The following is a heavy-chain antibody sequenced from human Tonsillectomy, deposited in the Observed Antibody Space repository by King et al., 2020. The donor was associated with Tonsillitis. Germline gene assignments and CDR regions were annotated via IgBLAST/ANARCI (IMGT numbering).Heavy chain of an antibody. J-gene: IGHJ2*01. CDR2: IKQDGSEA. CDR3: SGDSLTATRAFDL. V-gene: IGHV3-7*03. D-gene: IGHD1-14*01. Sequence: VQLVESGGGLVQPGGSLRLSCAASGFTFSSYWMSWVRQAPGKGLEWVANIKQDGSEAYYVDSVTGRLTISRDNAENSLYLQMNSLRAEDKAVYYCSGDSLTATRAFDLWGRGTLVTVSS. CDR1: GFTFSSYW.